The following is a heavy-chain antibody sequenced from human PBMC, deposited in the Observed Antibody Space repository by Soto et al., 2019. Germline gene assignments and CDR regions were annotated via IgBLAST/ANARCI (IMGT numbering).Heavy chain of an antibody. CDR2: IDPSDSYT. CDR3: ASSFSGSFSYDSSGYANWFDP. CDR1: GYSFTSYW. Sequence: GESLKISCKGSGYSFTSYWISWVRQMPGKGLEWMGRIDPSDSYTNYSPSFQGHVTISADKSISTAYLQWSSLKASDTAMYYCASSFSGSFSYDSSGYANWFDPWGQGTLVTVSS. V-gene: IGHV5-10-1*01. J-gene: IGHJ5*02. D-gene: IGHD3-22*01.